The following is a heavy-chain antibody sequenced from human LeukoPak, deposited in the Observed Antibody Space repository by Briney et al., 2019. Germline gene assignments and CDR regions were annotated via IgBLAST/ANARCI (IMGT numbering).Heavy chain of an antibody. D-gene: IGHD6-13*01. J-gene: IGHJ4*02. CDR2: ISVYNGNT. V-gene: IGHV1-18*01. CDR3: ARDSHIAEVAYYFDY. Sequence: EASVKVSCKASGYTFSAYGISWVRQAPGQGLEWMGWISVYNGNTNYAQKVQGRVALTTDTSTSTAYMVLRSLRSDDTAVYFCARDSHIAEVAYYFDYWGQGTLVTVSS. CDR1: GYTFSAYG.